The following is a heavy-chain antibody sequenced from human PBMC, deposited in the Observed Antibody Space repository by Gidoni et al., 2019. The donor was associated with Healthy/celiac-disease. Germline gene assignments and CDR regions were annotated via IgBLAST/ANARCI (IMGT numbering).Heavy chain of an antibody. D-gene: IGHD6-19*01. J-gene: IGHJ4*02. V-gene: IGHV3-11*06. CDR1: GFTFSDYY. Sequence: QVPLVESGGGLVKPGGSLRLSCAASGFTFSDYYMSWISQAPGKGLEWVSYISRSSSYTNYADSVKGRFTISRDNAKNSLYLQMNSLRAEDTAVYYCARDLLPGHSSGWYGGYFDYWGQGTLVTVSS. CDR2: ISRSSSYT. CDR3: ARDLLPGHSSGWYGGYFDY.